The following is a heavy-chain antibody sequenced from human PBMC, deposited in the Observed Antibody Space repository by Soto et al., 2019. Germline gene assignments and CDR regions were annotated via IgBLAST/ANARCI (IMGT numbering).Heavy chain of an antibody. CDR2: IYWDDDK. V-gene: IGHV2-5*02. D-gene: IGHD3-10*01. Sequence: QITLKESGPPLVKPTQTLTLTCTFSGFSLSTSGVGVGWIRQPPGKALEWLALIYWDDDKRYSPSLKSRPTITKATSKNQVVLTMTNKDPVDTAAYYCAHRCITDFLTCFDPWGQGTLVTVSS. CDR1: GFSLSTSGVG. CDR3: AHRCITDFLTCFDP. J-gene: IGHJ5*02.